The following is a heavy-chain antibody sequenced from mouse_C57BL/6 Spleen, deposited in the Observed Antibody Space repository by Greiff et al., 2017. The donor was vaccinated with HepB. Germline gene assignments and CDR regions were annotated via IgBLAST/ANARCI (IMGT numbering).Heavy chain of an antibody. Sequence: VQGVESGPGLVAPSQSLSITCTVSGFSLTSYGVSWVRQPPGKGLEWLGVIWGDGSTNYNSALISRLSISKDNSKSQVFLKLNSLQTDDTATYYCAKQNLYYYCPLYYYAMYYSSQGTSVTFSS. CDR3: AKQNLYYYCPLYYYAMYY. CDR1: GFSLTSYG. V-gene: IGHV2-3*01. D-gene: IGHD1-1*01. J-gene: IGHJ4*01. CDR2: IWGDGST.